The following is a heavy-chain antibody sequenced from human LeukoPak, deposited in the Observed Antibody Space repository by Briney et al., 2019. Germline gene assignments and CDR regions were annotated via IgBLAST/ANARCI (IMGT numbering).Heavy chain of an antibody. CDR2: IRSKAYGGTT. J-gene: IGHJ6*03. CDR1: GFTFGDYA. CDR3: TRDPRNYYYYMDV. V-gene: IGHV3-49*03. Sequence: GGSLRLSCTASGFTFGDYAMSWFRQAPGKGLEWVGFIRSKAYGGTTKYAASVKGRFTISRDDSKSIAYLQMNSLKTEDTAVYYCTRDPRNYYYYMDVWGQGTLVTVSS.